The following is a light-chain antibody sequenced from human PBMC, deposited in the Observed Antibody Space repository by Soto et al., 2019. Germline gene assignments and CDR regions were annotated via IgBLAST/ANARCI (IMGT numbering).Light chain of an antibody. CDR2: GAC. V-gene: IGKV3-20*01. CDR1: QSVSSSY. J-gene: IGKJ4*01. CDR3: QQYGSSPRVT. Sequence: EIVVTQSPGTLSLSPGERATLSCRASQSVSSSYLAWYQQKPGQAPRLLIYGACSRATGIPDRFSGSGSGKDFTLTISRLEPEDFAVYYCQQYGSSPRVTFGGGTKVEIK.